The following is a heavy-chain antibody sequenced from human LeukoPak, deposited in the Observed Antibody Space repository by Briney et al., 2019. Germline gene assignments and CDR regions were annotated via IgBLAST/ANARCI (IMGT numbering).Heavy chain of an antibody. D-gene: IGHD3-16*01. CDR3: VREVGRPKTFYFDS. Sequence: QPGGSLRISCIASGFVFSRDNMNWVRQAPGKGLEWVAHISETIYYADSVQGRFTISRDNAKNSLYLQMSNLRVDDTAMYYCVREVGRPKTFYFDSWGRGIPVTVSS. J-gene: IGHJ4*02. CDR1: GFVFSRDN. V-gene: IGHV3-48*04. CDR2: ISETI.